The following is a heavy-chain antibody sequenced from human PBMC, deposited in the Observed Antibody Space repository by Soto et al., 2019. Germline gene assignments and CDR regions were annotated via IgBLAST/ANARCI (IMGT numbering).Heavy chain of an antibody. CDR3: ARMRCRGSGIDDDYYYYYYYMDV. Sequence: SGPTLVNPTQTLTLTCTFSGFSLSTSGMCVSWIRQPPGKALEWLARIDWDDDKYYSTSLKTRLTISKDTSKNQVVLTMTNMDPVDTATYYCARMRCRGSGIDDDYYYYYYYMDVWGKGTTVTVSS. D-gene: IGHD3-10*01. V-gene: IGHV2-70*11. J-gene: IGHJ6*03. CDR1: GFSLSTSGMC. CDR2: IDWDDDK.